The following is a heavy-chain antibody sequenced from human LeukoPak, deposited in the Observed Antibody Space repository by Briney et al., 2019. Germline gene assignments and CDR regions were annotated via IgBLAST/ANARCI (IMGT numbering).Heavy chain of an antibody. CDR3: AGGPEMATFDY. D-gene: IGHD5-24*01. V-gene: IGHV1-69*02. Sequence: SVKVSCKASGGPFSSYTISWVRQAPGQGLEWMGRIIPILDKANYAQKFQGRVTITEDKSTGTAYMDLNSLRSEDTAVYYCAGGPEMATFDYWGQGTLVTVSS. J-gene: IGHJ4*02. CDR2: IIPILDKA. CDR1: GGPFSSYT.